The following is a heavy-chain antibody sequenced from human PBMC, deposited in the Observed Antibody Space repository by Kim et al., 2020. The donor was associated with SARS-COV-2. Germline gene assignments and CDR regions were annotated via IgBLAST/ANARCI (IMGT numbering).Heavy chain of an antibody. D-gene: IGHD2-15*01. Sequence: DSVKGRFTISRDNSKNTLYLQMNSLRAEDTALYYCARAYCSGGSCNFDYWGQGTLVTVSS. CDR3: ARAYCSGGSCNFDY. J-gene: IGHJ4*02. V-gene: IGHV3-53*01.